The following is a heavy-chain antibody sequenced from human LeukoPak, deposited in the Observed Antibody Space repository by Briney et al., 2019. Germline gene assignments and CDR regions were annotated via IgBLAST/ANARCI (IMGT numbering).Heavy chain of an antibody. CDR2: ISSSSSYI. CDR1: GFTFSSYS. V-gene: IGHV3-21*01. CDR3: ARVRYCSGGSYYSGAFDI. D-gene: IGHD2-15*01. Sequence: PGGSLRLSCAASGFTFSSYSMNWVRQAPGKGLEWVSSISSSSSYIYYADSVKGRFTISRDNAKNSLYLQMNSLRAEDTAVYYWARVRYCSGGSYYSGAFDIWGQETTVNVSS. J-gene: IGHJ3*02.